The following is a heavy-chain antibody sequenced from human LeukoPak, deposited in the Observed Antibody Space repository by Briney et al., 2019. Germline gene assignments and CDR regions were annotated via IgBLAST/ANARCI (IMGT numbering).Heavy chain of an antibody. J-gene: IGHJ4*02. V-gene: IGHV3-48*01. D-gene: IGHD5-12*01. CDR2: ISSSSSTI. Sequence: GGSLRLSCAASGFTFSSYSMNWVRQAPGKGLEWVSYISSSSSTIYYADSVKGRFTISRDNSKNTLYLQMNNLRAEDTAVYYCARAWGGYSGNDYWGQGTLVTVSS. CDR1: GFTFSSYS. CDR3: ARAWGGYSGNDY.